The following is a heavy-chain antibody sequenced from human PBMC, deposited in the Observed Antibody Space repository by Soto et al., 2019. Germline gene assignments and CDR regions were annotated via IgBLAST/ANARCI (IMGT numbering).Heavy chain of an antibody. CDR2: IIPIFGTA. CDR1: GATFSSYA. J-gene: IGHJ6*02. Sequence: QVQLVQSGAEVKKPGSSVKVSCKASGATFSSYAISWVRQAPGQGLEWMGGIIPIFGTANYAQKFQGRVTITADESTSNAYMELSSLRSEDTAVYYCARHVPAAGYYYGMDVWGQGTTVTVSS. CDR3: ARHVPAAGYYYGMDV. D-gene: IGHD2-2*01. V-gene: IGHV1-69*12.